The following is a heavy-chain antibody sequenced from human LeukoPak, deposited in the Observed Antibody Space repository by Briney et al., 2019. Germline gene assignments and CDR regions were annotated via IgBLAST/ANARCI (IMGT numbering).Heavy chain of an antibody. D-gene: IGHD3-22*01. CDR2: IYYSGST. V-gene: IGHV4-39*01. Sequence: SETLSLTCTVSGGSISSSSYYWGWVRQPPGKGLGWIGSIYYSGSTYYNPSLKSRVTISVDTSKNQFSLKLSSVTAADTAVYYCARGIPGPYDSSGYYDYWGLGTLVTVSS. CDR3: ARGIPGPYDSSGYYDY. J-gene: IGHJ4*02. CDR1: GGSISSSSYY.